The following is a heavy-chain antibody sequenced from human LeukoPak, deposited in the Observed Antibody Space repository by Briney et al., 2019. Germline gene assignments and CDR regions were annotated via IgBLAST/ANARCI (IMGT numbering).Heavy chain of an antibody. CDR2: INHSGST. D-gene: IGHD5-24*01. J-gene: IGHJ4*02. CDR1: GGSISSSSYY. V-gene: IGHV4-39*07. Sequence: SETLSLTCTVSGGSISSSSYYWSWIRQPPGKGLEWIGEINHSGSTNYNPSLKSRVTISVDTSKNQFSLKLSSVTAADTAVYYCARSRDRWLQYYFDYWGQGTLVTVSS. CDR3: ARSRDRWLQYYFDY.